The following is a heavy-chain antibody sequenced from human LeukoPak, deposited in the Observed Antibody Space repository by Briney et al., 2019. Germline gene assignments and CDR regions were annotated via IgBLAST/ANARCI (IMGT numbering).Heavy chain of an antibody. CDR3: AKDSHPRIYYYGLDV. CDR2: ISWNSVTK. J-gene: IGHJ6*02. V-gene: IGHV3-9*01. Sequence: GRSLRLSCAVSGFTFDDCVMHWVRQAPGKGLEWVSGISWNSVTKGYADSVKGRFTISRDNAKNSLYLQMNSLRAEDTALYYCAKDSHPRIYYYGLDVWGQGTTVTVSS. CDR1: GFTFDDCV.